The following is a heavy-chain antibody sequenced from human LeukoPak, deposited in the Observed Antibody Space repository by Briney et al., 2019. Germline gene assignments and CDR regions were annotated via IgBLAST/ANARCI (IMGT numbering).Heavy chain of an antibody. CDR2: MNPNSGNT. D-gene: IGHD5-18*01. CDR1: GYTFTSYD. Sequence: ASVTVSCKASGYTFTSYDINWVRQATGQGLEWMGWMNPNSGNTGYAQKFQDRVTMTMNTSISTAYMELSSLRSEDTAVYYCARGSLPYSYVYYFDYWGQGTLVTVSS. V-gene: IGHV1-8*01. J-gene: IGHJ4*02. CDR3: ARGSLPYSYVYYFDY.